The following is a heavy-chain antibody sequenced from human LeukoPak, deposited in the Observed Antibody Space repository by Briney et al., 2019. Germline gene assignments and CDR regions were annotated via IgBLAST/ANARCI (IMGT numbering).Heavy chain of an antibody. CDR2: ISAYNGNT. Sequence: GASVKVSCKASGYTFTSYGISWVRQAPGQGLEWMGWISAYNGNTNYAQKLQGRVTMTTDTSTGTAYMELRSLRSDDTAVYYCARESVTTVFFGSYWYFDLWGRGTLVTVSS. CDR1: GYTFTSYG. CDR3: ARESVTTVFFGSYWYFDL. V-gene: IGHV1-18*01. D-gene: IGHD4-17*01. J-gene: IGHJ2*01.